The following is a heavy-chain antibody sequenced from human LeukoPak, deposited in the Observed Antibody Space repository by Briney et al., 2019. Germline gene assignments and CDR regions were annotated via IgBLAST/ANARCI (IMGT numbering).Heavy chain of an antibody. J-gene: IGHJ4*02. Sequence: SETLSLTCAVYGGTFSGYYWSWIRQPPGKGLEWIGEINHSGSTNYNPSLKSRVTISVDTSKNQFSLKLSSVTAADTAVYYCARGRKQWLAGTQLDYWGQGTLVTVSS. D-gene: IGHD6-19*01. CDR2: INHSGST. V-gene: IGHV4-34*01. CDR3: ARGRKQWLAGTQLDY. CDR1: GGTFSGYY.